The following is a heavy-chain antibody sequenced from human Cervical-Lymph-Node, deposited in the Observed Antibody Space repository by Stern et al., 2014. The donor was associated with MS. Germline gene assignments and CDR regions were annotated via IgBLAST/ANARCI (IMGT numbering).Heavy chain of an antibody. Sequence: EVQLVESGAEVKKPGESLKISCKGSGYSFTSYWIGWVRQMPGKGLEWMGIIYPGNADTRYSPSFQGQVTISADKSISTASLQWSSLKASDTAMYYCARLHDYGDYVGLNYYYGMDVWGQGTTVTVSS. CDR2: IYPGNADT. D-gene: IGHD4-17*01. V-gene: IGHV5-51*01. CDR3: ARLHDYGDYVGLNYYYGMDV. CDR1: GYSFTSYW. J-gene: IGHJ6*02.